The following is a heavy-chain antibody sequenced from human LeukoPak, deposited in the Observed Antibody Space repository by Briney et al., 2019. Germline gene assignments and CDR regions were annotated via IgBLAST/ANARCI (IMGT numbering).Heavy chain of an antibody. J-gene: IGHJ6*02. D-gene: IGHD5-12*01. CDR2: ISGTGGHT. CDR3: AKGTATSLGYYYGMDV. Sequence: GSLRLSCAASEFTFSRYAMNWVRQAPGKGLEWVSTISGTGGHTYYADSVKGRFTISRDNSKNTLYLQMNSLRAEDTAVYYCAKGTATSLGYYYGMDVWGQGTTVTVSS. CDR1: EFTFSRYA. V-gene: IGHV3-23*01.